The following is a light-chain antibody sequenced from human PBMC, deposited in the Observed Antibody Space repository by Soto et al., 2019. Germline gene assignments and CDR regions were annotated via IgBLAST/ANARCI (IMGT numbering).Light chain of an antibody. CDR3: QQYGGSTRT. CDR2: GAS. J-gene: IGKJ1*01. V-gene: IGKV3-20*01. Sequence: EIVLTQSPGTLSLSPGERATLSCRASQSVTTQLAWYQQKPGQAPRLIIHGASRRATGVPDRIIGSGSGTDFTLSISRLEPEDFAVYYCQQYGGSTRTFGQGTKVDIK. CDR1: QSVTTQ.